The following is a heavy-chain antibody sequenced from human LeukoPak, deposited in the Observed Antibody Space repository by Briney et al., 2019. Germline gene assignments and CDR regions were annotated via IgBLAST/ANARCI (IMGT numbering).Heavy chain of an antibody. V-gene: IGHV4-38-2*02. CDR2: IYHSGST. D-gene: IGHD3-16*01. Sequence: RPSETLSLTCTVSGYSISSGYYWGWIRQPPGKGLEWIGSIYHSGSTYYNPSLKSRVTISVDTSKNQFSLKLSSVTAADTAVYYCASNLITFGGVSPYYYMDVWGKGTTVTVSS. CDR1: GYSISSGYY. CDR3: ASNLITFGGVSPYYYMDV. J-gene: IGHJ6*03.